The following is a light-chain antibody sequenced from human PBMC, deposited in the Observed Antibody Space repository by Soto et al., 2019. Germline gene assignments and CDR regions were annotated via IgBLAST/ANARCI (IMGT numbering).Light chain of an antibody. CDR2: AVS. CDR1: SSDVGGYNY. CDR3: CSYAGRTRV. Sequence: QSALTQPRSVSGSPGQSVTISCTGTSSDVGGYNYVSWYQQHPGKAPKLMIYAVSKRPSGVPDRFSGSKSGNTASLTISGLQAEDEADYYCCSYAGRTRVFGGGTKLTVL. J-gene: IGLJ3*02. V-gene: IGLV2-11*01.